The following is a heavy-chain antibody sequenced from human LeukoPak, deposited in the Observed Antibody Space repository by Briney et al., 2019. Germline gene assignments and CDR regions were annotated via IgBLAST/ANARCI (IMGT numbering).Heavy chain of an antibody. CDR3: ARDGRWLGSYFDY. CDR1: GFTFSSYG. V-gene: IGHV3-33*01. CDR2: IWYDGSNK. D-gene: IGHD6-19*01. J-gene: IGHJ4*02. Sequence: PGRSLRLSCAASGFTFSSYGMHWVRQAPGKGLEWVAVIWYDGSNKYYADSVKGRFTISRDNSKNTLYLQMNSLRAEDTAVYYCARDGRWLGSYFDYWGQGTLVTVSS.